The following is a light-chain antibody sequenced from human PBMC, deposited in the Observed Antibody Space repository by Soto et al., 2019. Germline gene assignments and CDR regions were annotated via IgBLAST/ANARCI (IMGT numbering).Light chain of an antibody. J-gene: IGKJ1*01. V-gene: IGKV1-33*01. Sequence: DIPMIQSPSSLSASIGDRVTITCQASHDIDNFLNWYQQKPGKAPKLLIYDAFNLETGVPSRFSGSGSGTDLTISSLQPEDIATYYCQHYDFLLRRTFGQGTKVEIK. CDR1: HDIDNF. CDR3: QHYDFLLRRT. CDR2: DAF.